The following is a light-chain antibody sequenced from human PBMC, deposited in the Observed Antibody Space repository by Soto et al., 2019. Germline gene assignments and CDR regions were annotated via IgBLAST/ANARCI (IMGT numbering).Light chain of an antibody. CDR1: QNVSSSY. Sequence: EIVRTQCPATLSVSPGERATLSRRASQNVSSSYLAWYQQKPGQAPRLLIYGASSRATGIPDSFSGSGSGTDFTLTISSLEPEDFAVYYCQQRSNWPITFGQGTRLEIK. V-gene: IGKV3D-20*02. J-gene: IGKJ5*01. CDR3: QQRSNWPIT. CDR2: GAS.